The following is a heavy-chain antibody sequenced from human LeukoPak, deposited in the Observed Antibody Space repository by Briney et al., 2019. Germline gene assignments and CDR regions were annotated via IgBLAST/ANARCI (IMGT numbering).Heavy chain of an antibody. J-gene: IGHJ6*02. Sequence: GRSLRLSCVACGFTFSDYYMSWVSQAPGRGLEWVSYISGSGSDSSYADSVEGRFTISRDNAKNSLFLQMNSLRAEDTAVYYCARSFGYYYTMDVWGQGTTVTVSS. V-gene: IGHV3-11*01. CDR2: ISGSGSDS. D-gene: IGHD3-3*01. CDR3: ARSFGYYYTMDV. CDR1: GFTFSDYY.